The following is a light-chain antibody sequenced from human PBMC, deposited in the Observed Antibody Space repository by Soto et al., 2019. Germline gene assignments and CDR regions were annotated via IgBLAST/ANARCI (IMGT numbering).Light chain of an antibody. J-gene: IGKJ3*01. CDR2: GAS. CDR1: QCVSSSY. Sequence: EIVLTQSPGTLSLSPGERATLSCRASQCVSSSYLDWYQQKPGQAPRLLIYGASTRATGIPDRFSGSGSGTDFTLTISRLEPEDFATYFCQQYGDSPGTFGPGTTVDIK. CDR3: QQYGDSPGT. V-gene: IGKV3-20*01.